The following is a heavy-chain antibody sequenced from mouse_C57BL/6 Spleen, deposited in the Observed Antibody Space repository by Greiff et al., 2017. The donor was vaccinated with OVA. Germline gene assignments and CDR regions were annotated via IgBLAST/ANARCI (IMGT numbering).Heavy chain of an antibody. D-gene: IGHD1-1*01. V-gene: IGHV1-26*01. J-gene: IGHJ2*01. CDR1: GYTFTDYY. CDR2: INPNTGGT. CDR3: ARSLTTIVATNFDY. Sequence: VQLQQSGPELVKPGASVKISCKASGYTFTDYYMNWVKQSHGKSLEWIGDINPNTGGTSYNQKFKGKATLTVDKSSSPAYLELRSLTSEDSAVYYCARSLTTIVATNFDYWGQGTTLTVSS.